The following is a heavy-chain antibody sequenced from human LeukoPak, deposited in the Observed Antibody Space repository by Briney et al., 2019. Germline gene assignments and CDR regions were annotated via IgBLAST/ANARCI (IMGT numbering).Heavy chain of an antibody. J-gene: IGHJ4*02. V-gene: IGHV3-7*01. Sequence: GGSLRLSCVASGFPFKGYWMNWVRQSPGKGLDWVANIKPDGSETNYLDSVKGRFTISRDNARDSLFLEMNNLRVDDTAVYYCARDGGELWPLDEWGQGILVTVSS. CDR2: IKPDGSET. D-gene: IGHD3-10*01. CDR3: ARDGGELWPLDE. CDR1: GFPFKGYW.